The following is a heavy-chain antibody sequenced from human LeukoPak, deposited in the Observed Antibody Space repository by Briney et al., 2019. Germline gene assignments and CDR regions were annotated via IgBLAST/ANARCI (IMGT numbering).Heavy chain of an antibody. CDR2: ISTSGVST. J-gene: IGHJ4*02. CDR1: GFTFSSHA. V-gene: IGHV3-23*01. D-gene: IGHD1-26*01. CDR3: AKNTSGTYLDY. Sequence: PGGSLRLSCAASGFTFSSHAMSWVRQAPGTGLEWVSSISTSGVSTNYADSVKGRFTISRDNSKSMVYLQMNSLRAEDTAVYYCAKNTSGTYLDYWGQGILVTVSS.